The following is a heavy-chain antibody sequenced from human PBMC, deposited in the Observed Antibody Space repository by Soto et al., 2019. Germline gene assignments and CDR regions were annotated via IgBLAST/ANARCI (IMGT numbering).Heavy chain of an antibody. CDR3: TRRYCGGDCTRTYYYGMDV. CDR2: IRSKANSYAT. Sequence: PGGSLRLSCAASGFTFSGSAMHWVRQASGKGLEWVGRIRSKANSYATAYAASVKGRFTISRDDSKNTAYLQINSLKTEDTAVYYCTRRYCGGDCTRTYYYGMDVWGQGTTVTVSS. CDR1: GFTFSGSA. V-gene: IGHV3-73*01. J-gene: IGHJ6*02. D-gene: IGHD2-21*02.